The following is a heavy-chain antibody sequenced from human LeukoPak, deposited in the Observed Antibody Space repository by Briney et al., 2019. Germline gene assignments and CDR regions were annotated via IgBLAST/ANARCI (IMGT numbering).Heavy chain of an antibody. Sequence: PSETLSLTCAVYGGSFSGYYWSWIRQPPGKGLEWIGEINHSGSTNYNPSLKSRVTISVDTSKNQFSLKLSSVTAADTAVYYCARAAIFGVVMGGWFDPWGQGTLVTVSS. CDR3: ARAAIFGVVMGGWFDP. CDR1: GGSFSGYY. CDR2: INHSGST. J-gene: IGHJ5*02. V-gene: IGHV4-34*01. D-gene: IGHD3-3*01.